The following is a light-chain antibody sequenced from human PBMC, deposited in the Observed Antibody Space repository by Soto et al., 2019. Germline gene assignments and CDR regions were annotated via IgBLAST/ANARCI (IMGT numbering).Light chain of an antibody. J-gene: IGLJ1*01. CDR3: TSYTSSSTYV. CDR2: DVS. V-gene: IGLV2-14*01. CDR1: SSDVGGYNY. Sequence: QSALTQPASVSGSPGQSITISCTGTSSDVGGYNYVSWYQQHPGKAPKLMIYDVSNRPLGVSNRFSGSQSGNTASLTISGCQAEDEADYYCTSYTSSSTYVFGTGTKLTVL.